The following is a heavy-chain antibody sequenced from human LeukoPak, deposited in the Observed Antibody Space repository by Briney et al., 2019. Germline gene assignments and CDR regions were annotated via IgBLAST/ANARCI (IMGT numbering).Heavy chain of an antibody. V-gene: IGHV4-61*01. J-gene: IGHJ6*02. Sequence: SQTLSLTCTVSGGSVSSGSYYWSWIRQPPGKGLEWIGYIYYSGSTMYNPSLKSRVTISIDTSKNQFSLKLSSVTAADTAIYYCAGVVGGSYSMDVWGQGTAVTVSS. CDR2: IYYSGST. D-gene: IGHD1-26*01. CDR3: AGVVGGSYSMDV. CDR1: GGSVSSGSYY.